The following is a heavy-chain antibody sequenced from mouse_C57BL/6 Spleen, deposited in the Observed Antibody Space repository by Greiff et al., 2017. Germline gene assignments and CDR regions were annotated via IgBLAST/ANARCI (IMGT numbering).Heavy chain of an antibody. CDR2: IYPGDGDT. CDR3: AREGVYYGDD. CDR1: GYAFSSYW. V-gene: IGHV1-80*01. Sequence: QVQLQQSGAELVKPGASVKISCKASGYAFSSYWMNWVKQRPGKGLEWIGQIYPGDGDTNYNGKFKGKATLTADKSSSTAYRQLSSLPSEDSAVYFCAREGVYYGDDWGQGTTLTVSS. D-gene: IGHD1-1*01. J-gene: IGHJ2*01.